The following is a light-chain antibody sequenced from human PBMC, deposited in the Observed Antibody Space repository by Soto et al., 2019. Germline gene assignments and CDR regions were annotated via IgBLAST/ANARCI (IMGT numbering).Light chain of an antibody. CDR1: QGINNW. CDR3: HQANNFPLT. CDR2: AAS. Sequence: IQMTQSPSSVSASVGDTVSITCRASQGINNWLAWYQQKPGKAPQVLIYAASSLQSGVPSRFSGSGFGTDFTLTITSLQPEDFATYFCHQANNFPLTFGGGTKIEIK. J-gene: IGKJ4*01. V-gene: IGKV1-12*01.